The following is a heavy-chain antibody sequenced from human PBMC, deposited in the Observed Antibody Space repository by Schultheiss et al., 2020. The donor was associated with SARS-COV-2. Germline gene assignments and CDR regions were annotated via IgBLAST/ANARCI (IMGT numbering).Heavy chain of an antibody. CDR1: GFPFGTYG. J-gene: IGHJ4*02. D-gene: IGHD4-23*01. Sequence: GESLKISCAASGFPFGTYGMSWVRQAPGKGLEWVAVISYDGSNKYYADSVKGRFTISRDNSRDTLFLQMNSLRDEDTAVYYCARDFLVYGGNSVDWGQGTLVTVSS. V-gene: IGHV3-30*03. CDR2: ISYDGSNK. CDR3: ARDFLVYGGNSVD.